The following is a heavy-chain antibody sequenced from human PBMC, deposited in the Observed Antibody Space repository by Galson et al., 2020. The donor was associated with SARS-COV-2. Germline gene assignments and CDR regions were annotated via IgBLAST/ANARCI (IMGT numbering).Heavy chain of an antibody. D-gene: IGHD7-27*01. CDR2: IHTSGST. J-gene: IGHJ3*02. Sequence: SETLSLTCTVSGGSISSGSYYWSWIRQPAGKGLEWIGRIHTSGSTDYNSSLKSRVTISVDTSKNQFSLKLTSVTAADTAVYYCARWTGDTAFDIWGQRTMVTVSS. V-gene: IGHV4-61*02. CDR1: GGSISSGSYY. CDR3: ARWTGDTAFDI.